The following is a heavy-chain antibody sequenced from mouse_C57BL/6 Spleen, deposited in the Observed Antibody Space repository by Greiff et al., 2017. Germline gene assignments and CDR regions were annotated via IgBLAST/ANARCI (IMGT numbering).Heavy chain of an antibody. CDR2: INPSSGYT. Sequence: QVQLQQSGAELARPGASVKMSCKASGYTFTSYTMHWVKQRPGQGLEWIGYINPSSGYTKYNQKFKDKATLTADKSSSTAYMQLSSLTSEDSAVYYCARDDDDGGFAYWGQGTLVTVSA. D-gene: IGHD2-4*01. V-gene: IGHV1-4*01. CDR1: GYTFTSYT. CDR3: ARDDDDGGFAY. J-gene: IGHJ3*01.